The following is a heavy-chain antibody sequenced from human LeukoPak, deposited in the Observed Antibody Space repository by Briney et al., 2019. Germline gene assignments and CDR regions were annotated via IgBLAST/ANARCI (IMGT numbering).Heavy chain of an antibody. CDR1: GGSFSGYY. Sequence: SETQSLTCAVYGGSFSGYYWSWIRPPPGKGLEWIGEINHSGSTNYNPSLKSRVTISVDTSKNQFSLRLSCVTAADTAVYYCARVKTTTYYYDSSGYYYMDVWGKGTMVTVSS. V-gene: IGHV4-34*01. CDR2: INHSGST. D-gene: IGHD3-22*01. CDR3: ARVKTTTYYYDSSGYYYMDV. J-gene: IGHJ6*03.